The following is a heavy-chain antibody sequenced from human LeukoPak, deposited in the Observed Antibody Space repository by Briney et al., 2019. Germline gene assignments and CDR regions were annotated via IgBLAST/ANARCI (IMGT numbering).Heavy chain of an antibody. V-gene: IGHV3-64D*09. CDR1: GFTFSTYP. Sequence: GGSLRLSCSASGFTFSTYPMHWVRQAPGKGLEYVSAISSNGGRTYYADSVKGRFTISRDNSKNTLYLQMSSLRDEDTAVYFCVKDSSGYNWFDPWGQGTLVTVSS. CDR3: VKDSSGYNWFDP. J-gene: IGHJ5*02. D-gene: IGHD6-19*01. CDR2: ISSNGGRT.